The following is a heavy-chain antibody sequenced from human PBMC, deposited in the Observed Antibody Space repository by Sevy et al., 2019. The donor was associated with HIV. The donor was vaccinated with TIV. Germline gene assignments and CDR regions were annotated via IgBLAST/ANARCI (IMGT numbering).Heavy chain of an antibody. Sequence: GGSLRLSCAASGFTFSNAWMSWVRQAPGKGLEWVGRIKSKTDGGTTDYAAPVKGRFTITRDDSKNTLFLQMNSLKTEDTAVYYCRYSYGPFDYWGQGTLVTVSS. D-gene: IGHD5-18*01. CDR1: GFTFSNAW. J-gene: IGHJ4*02. V-gene: IGHV3-15*01. CDR3: RYSYGPFDY. CDR2: IKSKTDGGTT.